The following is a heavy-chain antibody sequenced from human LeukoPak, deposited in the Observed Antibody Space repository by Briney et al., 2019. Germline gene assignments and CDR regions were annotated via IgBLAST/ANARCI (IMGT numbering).Heavy chain of an antibody. CDR1: GFTFSSYS. CDR2: ISSSSSYI. J-gene: IGHJ4*02. V-gene: IGHV3-21*01. D-gene: IGHD5-12*01. CDR3: ARDLRVATQKGDYFDY. Sequence: GGSLRLSCAASGFTFSSYSMNWVRQAPGKGLEWVSSISSSSSYIYYADSVKGRFTISRDNAKNSLYLQMNSLRAEDTAVYYCARDLRVATQKGDYFDYWGQGTPVTVSS.